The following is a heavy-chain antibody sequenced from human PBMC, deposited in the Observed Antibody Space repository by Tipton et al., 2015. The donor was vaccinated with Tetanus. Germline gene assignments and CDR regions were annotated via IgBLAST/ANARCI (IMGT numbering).Heavy chain of an antibody. CDR1: GGSISNYY. V-gene: IGHV4-59*01. Sequence: TLSLTCTVSGGSISNYYWSWIRQPPGKRLEWIGYIYYTGRTDYNPSLKSRVTISLDTSKNQFSLKLSSVTAADTAVHYCARTQGSALIDYWGQGTLVTVSS. D-gene: IGHD2-8*01. CDR2: IYYTGRT. J-gene: IGHJ4*02. CDR3: ARTQGSALIDY.